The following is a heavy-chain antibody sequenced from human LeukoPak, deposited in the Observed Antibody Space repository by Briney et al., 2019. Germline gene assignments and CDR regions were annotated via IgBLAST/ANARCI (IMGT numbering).Heavy chain of an antibody. V-gene: IGHV4-34*01. CDR1: GGSFSGYY. Sequence: SETLSLTCAVYGGSFSGYYWSWIRQPPGKGLEWIGEINHSRSTNYNPSLKSRVTISVDTSKNQFSLKLSSVTAADTAVYYCARGWTLDYWGQGTLVTVSS. D-gene: IGHD1-1*01. CDR2: INHSRST. J-gene: IGHJ4*02. CDR3: ARGWTLDY.